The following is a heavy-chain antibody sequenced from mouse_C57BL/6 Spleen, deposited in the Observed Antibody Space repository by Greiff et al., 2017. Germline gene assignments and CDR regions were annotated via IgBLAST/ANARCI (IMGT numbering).Heavy chain of an antibody. D-gene: IGHD1-1*01. V-gene: IGHV1-64*01. CDR1: GYTFTIYW. CDR3: ANYYGSSRFAY. J-gene: IGHJ3*01. CDR2: IHPNSGST. Sequence: QVQLQQPGAELVKPGASVKLSCKASGYTFTIYWMHWVKQRPGQGLEWIGMIHPNSGSTNYNEKFKSKATLTVDKSSSTAYMQLSSLTSEDSAVYYCANYYGSSRFAYWGQGTLVTVSA.